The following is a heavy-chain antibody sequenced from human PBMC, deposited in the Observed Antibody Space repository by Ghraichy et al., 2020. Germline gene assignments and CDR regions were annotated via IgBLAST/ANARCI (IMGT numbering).Heavy chain of an antibody. CDR2: VYYSGTT. CDR3: SRQQHHVFDI. J-gene: IGHJ3*02. CDR1: GGSITSGTTYA. Sequence: SETLSLTCSVSGGSITSGTTYAWGWVRQPPGKGLEWIGTVYYSGTTYYNASLQSRVIISLDTSKRQFSLNLSSVTAADTAVYFCSRQQHHVFDIWGQGTMVTVSS. D-gene: IGHD6-13*01. V-gene: IGHV4-39*01.